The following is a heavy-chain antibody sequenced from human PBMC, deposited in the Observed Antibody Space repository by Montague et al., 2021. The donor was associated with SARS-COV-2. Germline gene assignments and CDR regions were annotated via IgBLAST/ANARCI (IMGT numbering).Heavy chain of an antibody. V-gene: IGHV3-11*01. CDR2: IAISGTTI. Sequence: SLRLSCAASGFTFSDYYMSWIRQAPGKGLEWLSYIAISGTTIYYADSVKARVTISMDDAENSLYLQMNSLRAEDTAVYYCARGRGSYYVPYYYYYAMDVWGQGATVAVSS. CDR1: GFTFSDYY. CDR3: ARGRGSYYVPYYYYYAMDV. J-gene: IGHJ6*02. D-gene: IGHD3-10*01.